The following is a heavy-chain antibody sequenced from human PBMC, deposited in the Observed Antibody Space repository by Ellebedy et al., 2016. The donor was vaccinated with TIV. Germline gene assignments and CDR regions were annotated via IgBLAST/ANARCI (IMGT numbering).Heavy chain of an antibody. V-gene: IGHV3-21*01. Sequence: GGSLRLSXSASGFFFSDYCMNWVRQAPGKGLEWVSSISSGSTYIFYADSVKGRFTISRDNPTDSLYLQMNSLRAEDTAVYYCAREIFLWSLGNYYYGMDVWGHGTTVIVSS. CDR2: ISSGSTYI. J-gene: IGHJ6*02. CDR3: AREIFLWSLGNYYYGMDV. D-gene: IGHD3-10*01. CDR1: GFFFSDYC.